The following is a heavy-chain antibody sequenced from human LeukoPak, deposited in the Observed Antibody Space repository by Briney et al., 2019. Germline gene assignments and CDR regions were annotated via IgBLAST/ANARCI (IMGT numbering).Heavy chain of an antibody. Sequence: PGGSLRLSCAASGFTFSSYSMNRVRQAPGKGLEWVSYISSSGSTIYYADSVKGRFTISRDNAKNSLYLQMNSLRAEDTAVYYCARNPRHYYDSSGYYYDWGQGTLVTVSS. V-gene: IGHV3-48*04. J-gene: IGHJ4*02. CDR2: ISSSGSTI. D-gene: IGHD3-22*01. CDR1: GFTFSSYS. CDR3: ARNPRHYYDSSGYYYD.